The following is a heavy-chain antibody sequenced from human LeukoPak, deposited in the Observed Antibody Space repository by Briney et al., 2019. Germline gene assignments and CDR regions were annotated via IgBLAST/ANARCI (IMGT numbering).Heavy chain of an antibody. J-gene: IGHJ3*02. V-gene: IGHV4-34*01. CDR2: INHSGST. Sequence: PSETLSLTCAVYGGSFSGYYWSWIRQPPGKGLEWVGEINHSGSTNYNPSLKSRVTISVVTSKNQFSLKLSSVTAADTAVYYYEGCDDAFDIWGQGTMVTVSS. CDR3: EGCDDAFDI. CDR1: GGSFSGYY.